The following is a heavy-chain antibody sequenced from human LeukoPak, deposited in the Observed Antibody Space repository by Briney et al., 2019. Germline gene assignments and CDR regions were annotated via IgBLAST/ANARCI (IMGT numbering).Heavy chain of an antibody. CDR3: ARKYSGYDWGTDY. V-gene: IGHV3-33*08. D-gene: IGHD5-12*01. Sequence: PGGSLRLSCAASGFTFSNAWMSWVRQAPGKGLEWVAVIWYDGSNKYYAGSVKGRFTISGDNSKNTLYLQMNSLRAEDTAVYYCARKYSGYDWGTDYWGQGTLVTVSS. CDR2: IWYDGSNK. CDR1: GFTFSNAW. J-gene: IGHJ4*02.